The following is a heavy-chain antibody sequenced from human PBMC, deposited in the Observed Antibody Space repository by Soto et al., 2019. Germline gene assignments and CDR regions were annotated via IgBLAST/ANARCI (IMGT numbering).Heavy chain of an antibody. V-gene: IGHV3-23*01. Sequence: EVQLLESGGGLVQPGGSLRLSCAASGFTVSSYVMSWVRQAPGKGLEWVSAISGSGSTYSADSVKGRFTISRDSSKNTVYLEMNILRAEDTAVYYCAKALRFTFTTGYYMDVWGRVTTVTVSS. CDR2: ISGSGST. CDR1: GFTVSSYV. D-gene: IGHD3-16*01. CDR3: AKALRFTFTTGYYMDV. J-gene: IGHJ6*03.